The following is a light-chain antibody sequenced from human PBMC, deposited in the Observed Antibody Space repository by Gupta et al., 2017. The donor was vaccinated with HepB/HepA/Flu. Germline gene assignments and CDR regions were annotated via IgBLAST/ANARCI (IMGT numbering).Light chain of an antibody. Sequence: EIVLTPSPGTLSLSPGERATLSCRASQSVSSSYLAWYQQKPGQAPRLLIYGASSRATGIPDRFSGSGSGTDFTLTISRLEPEDVAVYCCQQYGSSVTFGPGTKVDIK. CDR1: QSVSSSY. J-gene: IGKJ3*01. CDR3: QQYGSSVT. V-gene: IGKV3-20*01. CDR2: GAS.